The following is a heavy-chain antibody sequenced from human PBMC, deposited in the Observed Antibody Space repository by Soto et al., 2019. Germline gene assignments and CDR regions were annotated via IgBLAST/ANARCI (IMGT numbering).Heavy chain of an antibody. CDR2: IWYDGSNK. J-gene: IGHJ4*02. Sequence: QEHLVESGGGVVQPGRSLRLSCAASGSIFSGYGMHWVRQAPGKGLEWVAVIWYDGSNKYYADSVKGRFTISRDNSKNMLYLQMDSLRVEDTAIYYCARGGIGGTAFRGFCDYWGQGTLVTVSS. CDR3: ARGGIGGTAFRGFCDY. D-gene: IGHD1-7*01. V-gene: IGHV3-33*01. CDR1: GSIFSGYG.